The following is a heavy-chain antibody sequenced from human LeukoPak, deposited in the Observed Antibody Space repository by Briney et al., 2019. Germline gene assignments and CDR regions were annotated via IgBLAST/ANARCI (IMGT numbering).Heavy chain of an antibody. Sequence: PGGSLRLSCVVSGFTFSGYYMNWVRQAPGKGLEWVSDLYSGGTTYYSDSVKGRFTISRDNSKNTLYHQMNSLRTADTAAYYYASHFGSSFYWGQGTLVSVSS. D-gene: IGHD3-10*01. CDR1: GFTFSGYY. V-gene: IGHV3-53*01. CDR3: ASHFGSSFY. J-gene: IGHJ4*02. CDR2: LYSGGTT.